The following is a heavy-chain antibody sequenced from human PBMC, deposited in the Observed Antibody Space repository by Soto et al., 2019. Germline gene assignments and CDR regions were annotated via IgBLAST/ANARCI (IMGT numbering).Heavy chain of an antibody. V-gene: IGHV4-61*01. Sequence: PSETLSLTCTVSGGSISDDTYYWGWIRQPPGKGLEWIGYIYYSGSTNYTPSLKSRVTISVDTSKNQFSLKLTSVTAADTAVYYCARDKITGLFDYWGQGTLVTVSS. J-gene: IGHJ4*02. CDR1: GGSISDDTYY. CDR3: ARDKITGLFDY. CDR2: IYYSGST. D-gene: IGHD2-8*02.